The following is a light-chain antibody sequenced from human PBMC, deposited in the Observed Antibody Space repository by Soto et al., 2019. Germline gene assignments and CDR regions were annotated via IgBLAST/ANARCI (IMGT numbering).Light chain of an antibody. Sequence: VLTQSPVTLSVSPGERATLSCRASQSVGSDFAWYQHRRGQTPSLLIYAVSTRATGVPARFSGSGSGTEFTLTISSLQSEDFAIYYCQQYNNWPYTFGQGTKLEIK. V-gene: IGKV3-15*01. CDR3: QQYNNWPYT. CDR2: AVS. CDR1: QSVGSD. J-gene: IGKJ2*01.